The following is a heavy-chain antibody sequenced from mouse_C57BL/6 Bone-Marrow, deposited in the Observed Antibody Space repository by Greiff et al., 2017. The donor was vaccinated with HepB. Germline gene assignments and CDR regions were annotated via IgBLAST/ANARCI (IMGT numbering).Heavy chain of an antibody. Sequence: QVQLQQSGAELARPGASVKMSCKASGYTFTSYTMHWVKQRPGQGLEWIGYINPSSGYTKYNQKFKDKATLTADKYSSTAYMQLSSLTSEDSAVYYCAIIYYYGSSYGRYAMDYWGQGTSVTVSS. CDR3: AIIYYYGSSYGRYAMDY. D-gene: IGHD1-1*01. CDR2: INPSSGYT. V-gene: IGHV1-4*01. J-gene: IGHJ4*01. CDR1: GYTFTSYT.